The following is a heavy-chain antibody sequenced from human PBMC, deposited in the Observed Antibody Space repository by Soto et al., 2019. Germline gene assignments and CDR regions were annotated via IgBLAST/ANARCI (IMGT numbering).Heavy chain of an antibody. CDR1: GYTFTSYG. CDR2: ISAYNGNT. CDR3: ARDLQLYSSSSPQDFDY. D-gene: IGHD6-6*01. J-gene: IGHJ4*02. V-gene: IGHV1-18*01. Sequence: GASVKVSCKASGYTFTSYGISWVRQAPGQGLEWMGWISAYNGNTNYAQKLQGRVTMTTDTSTSTAYMELRSLRSDDTAVYYCARDLQLYSSSSPQDFDYWGQGTLVTVSS.